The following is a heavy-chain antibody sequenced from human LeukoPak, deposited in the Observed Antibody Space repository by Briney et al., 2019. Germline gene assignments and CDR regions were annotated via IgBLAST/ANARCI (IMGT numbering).Heavy chain of an antibody. Sequence: ASVKVSCKASGYTFTRYAISWVRQAPGQGLEWMGWISTYNGDTNYAQNFQGRVTMTTDTSTTTAYMELRSLRPDDSAIYFCARDPSNTSGRYIYFDYWGQGTLVTVSS. V-gene: IGHV1-18*01. CDR3: ARDPSNTSGRYIYFDY. CDR2: ISTYNGDT. J-gene: IGHJ4*02. D-gene: IGHD2-2*01. CDR1: GYTFTRYA.